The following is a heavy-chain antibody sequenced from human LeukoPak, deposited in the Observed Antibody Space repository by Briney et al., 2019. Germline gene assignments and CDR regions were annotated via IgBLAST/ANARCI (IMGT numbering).Heavy chain of an antibody. CDR3: AKDPSESVTTGDY. V-gene: IGHV3-33*06. Sequence: PGGSLRLSCAASVFTFSSYVMRWGRQAPRTGLGWGAVIWYDGSNKYYADSVKGRFTISRDNSKNTLYLQMNSLRAEDTAVYYCAKDPSESVTTGDYWGQGTLVTVSS. CDR2: IWYDGSNK. J-gene: IGHJ4*02. CDR1: VFTFSSYV. D-gene: IGHD4-17*01.